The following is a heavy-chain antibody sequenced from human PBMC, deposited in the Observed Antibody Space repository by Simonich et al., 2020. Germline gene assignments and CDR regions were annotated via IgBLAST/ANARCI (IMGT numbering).Heavy chain of an antibody. V-gene: IGHV3-23*01. CDR3: AKDLGERITMIVVVIDAFDI. CDR2: ISGSGGST. Sequence: GGGLVQPGGSLRLSCAASGFTFSSYAMSWVRQAPGKGLEWGCPISGSGGSTYYADSVKGRFTISRDNSKNTLYLQMNSRRAEDTAVYYCAKDLGERITMIVVVIDAFDIWGQGTMVTVSS. D-gene: IGHD3-22*01. CDR1: GFTFSSYA. J-gene: IGHJ3*02.